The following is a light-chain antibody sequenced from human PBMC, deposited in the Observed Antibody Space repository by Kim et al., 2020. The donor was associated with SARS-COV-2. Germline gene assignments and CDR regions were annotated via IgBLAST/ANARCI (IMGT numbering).Light chain of an antibody. CDR3: QVWDRSSDQGV. V-gene: IGLV3-21*04. CDR1: NIGSKS. Sequence: SYELTQPPSVSVAPGKTARITCGGNNIGSKSVHWYQQKPGQAPVLVIYYDSDRPSGIPERFSGSNSGNTATLTISRVEAGDEADYDCQVWDRSSDQGVFG. CDR2: YDS. J-gene: IGLJ3*02.